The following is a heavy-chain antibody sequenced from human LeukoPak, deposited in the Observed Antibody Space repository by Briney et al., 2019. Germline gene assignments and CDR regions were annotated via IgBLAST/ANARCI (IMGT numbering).Heavy chain of an antibody. D-gene: IGHD1-26*01. CDR2: IHISGKT. CDR3: ARHLGEGTYPMDR. V-gene: IGHV4-59*08. Sequence: SETLSLTCTVSGASITDYYWSWVRQTPEMGLEYIGYIHISGKTYNNPSLKGRVTVSLDTSQNQFSLKLTSVTAADTAVYFCARHLGEGTYPMDRWGQGILVTVSS. J-gene: IGHJ5*02. CDR1: GASITDYY.